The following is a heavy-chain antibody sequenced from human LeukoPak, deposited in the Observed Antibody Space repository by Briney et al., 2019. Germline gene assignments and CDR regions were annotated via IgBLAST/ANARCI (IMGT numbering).Heavy chain of an antibody. CDR1: GFTVSSNY. J-gene: IGHJ5*02. CDR2: IYSGGST. V-gene: IGHV3-53*01. CDR3: AKVDYYDSSGNYPNWFDP. Sequence: GGSLRLSCAASGFTVSSNYMSWVRQAPGKGLEWVSVIYSGGSTYYADSVKGRFTISRDNSKNTLYLQMNSLRAEDTAVYYCAKVDYYDSSGNYPNWFDPWGQGTLVTVSS. D-gene: IGHD3-22*01.